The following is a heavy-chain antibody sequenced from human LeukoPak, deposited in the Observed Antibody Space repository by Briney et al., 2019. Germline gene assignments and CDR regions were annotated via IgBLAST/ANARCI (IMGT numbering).Heavy chain of an antibody. CDR3: ARVGKYSSSWYHDY. V-gene: IGHV3-7*01. CDR1: RFTFSSYW. CDR2: IKEDGSEK. J-gene: IGHJ4*02. Sequence: GGSLRLSCAASRFTFSSYWMSWVRQAPGKGLEWVANIKEDGSEKYYVDSVKGRFTISRDNAKNSLFLQLNSLRAEDTAVYYCARVGKYSSSWYHDYWGQGTLVTVSS. D-gene: IGHD2-2*01.